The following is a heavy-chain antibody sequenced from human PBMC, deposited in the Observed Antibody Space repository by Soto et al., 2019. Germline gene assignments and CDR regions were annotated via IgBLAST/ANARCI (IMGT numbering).Heavy chain of an antibody. CDR2: IYYSGST. J-gene: IGHJ6*02. V-gene: IGHV4-4*02. Sequence: SETLSLTCAVSGGSISSSNWWSWVRQPPGKGLEWIGEIYYSGSTNYNPSLKSRVTISVDKSKNQFSLKLSSVTAADTAVYYCARVGLIAAAGTSNYYGMDVWGQGTTVTVSS. D-gene: IGHD6-13*01. CDR1: GGSISSSNW. CDR3: ARVGLIAAAGTSNYYGMDV.